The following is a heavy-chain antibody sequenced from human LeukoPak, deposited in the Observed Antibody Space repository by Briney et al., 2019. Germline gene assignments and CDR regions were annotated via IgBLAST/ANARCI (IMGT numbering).Heavy chain of an antibody. J-gene: IGHJ4*02. V-gene: IGHV3-23*01. CDR1: GFTFSSYA. CDR3: ARDAIDSSGSDFDY. CDR2: ISGSGDTT. D-gene: IGHD3-22*01. Sequence: GGSLRLSCAASGFTFSSYAMSWVRQAPGKGLEWVSGISGSGDTTYYADSVKGRFSISRDNSKNTLNLQMNGLRAEDTAVYYCARDAIDSSGSDFDYWGQGTLVTVSS.